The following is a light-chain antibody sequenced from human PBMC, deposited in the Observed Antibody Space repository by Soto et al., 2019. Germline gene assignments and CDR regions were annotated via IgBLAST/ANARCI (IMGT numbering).Light chain of an antibody. CDR3: QQRSDWPIT. CDR1: QRISTY. V-gene: IGKV3-11*01. J-gene: IGKJ5*01. CDR2: DAF. Sequence: EIVLTQSPATLYLSPGERATLSCRASQRISTYLAWYQQKPGQVPRLLIYDAFQRATGIPARFSGSGSGTDFTLTISSLEPEDFAVYYCQQRSDWPITFGHGTRLEIK.